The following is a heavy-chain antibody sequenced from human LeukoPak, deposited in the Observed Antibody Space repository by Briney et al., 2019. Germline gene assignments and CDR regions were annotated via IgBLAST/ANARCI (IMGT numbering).Heavy chain of an antibody. CDR3: AKIGGGYGDDYFDY. Sequence: QSEGSLRLSCAASGFTFSSYAMHWVRQAPGKGLEWVAVISYDGSNKYYADSVKGRFTISRDNSKNTLYLQMNSLRAEDTAVYYCAKIGGGYGDDYFDYWGQGTLVTVSS. CDR2: ISYDGSNK. V-gene: IGHV3-30*04. D-gene: IGHD4-17*01. J-gene: IGHJ4*02. CDR1: GFTFSSYA.